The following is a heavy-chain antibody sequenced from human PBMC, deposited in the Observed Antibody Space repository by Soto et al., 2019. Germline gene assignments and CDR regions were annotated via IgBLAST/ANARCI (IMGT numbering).Heavy chain of an antibody. J-gene: IGHJ3*02. CDR2: ISAYNGNT. CDR3: ARAHIAVAGTVLGAFDI. Sequence: QVQLVQSGAEVKKPGASVKVSCKASGYTFTSYGISWVRQAPGQGLEWMGWISAYNGNTNYAQKLQGRVTMTTDTSTSTGYMELRSLRSDDTAVYYCARAHIAVAGTVLGAFDIWGQGTMVTVSS. D-gene: IGHD6-19*01. CDR1: GYTFTSYG. V-gene: IGHV1-18*01.